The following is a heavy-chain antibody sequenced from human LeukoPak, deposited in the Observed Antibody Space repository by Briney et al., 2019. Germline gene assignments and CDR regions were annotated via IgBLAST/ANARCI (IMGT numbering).Heavy chain of an antibody. V-gene: IGHV4-39*01. D-gene: IGHD3-16*02. CDR1: DDSVSSSVYY. J-gene: IGHJ4*02. CDR3: ARHLLSDSTTVIGVLIQPYFDY. Sequence: PSETLSLTCIVSDDSVSSSVYYWGWVRQPPGKGLEWIGSIHYRGNTYYKPSLRSRVTISVDMSKNEFSLSLTSVTAADTAVYYCARHLLSDSTTVIGVLIQPYFDYWGRGTLVTVSS. CDR2: IHYRGNT.